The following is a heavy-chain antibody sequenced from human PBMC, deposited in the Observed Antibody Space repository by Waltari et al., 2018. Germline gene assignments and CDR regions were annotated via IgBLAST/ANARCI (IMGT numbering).Heavy chain of an antibody. D-gene: IGHD3-3*01. V-gene: IGHV1-69*02. CDR3: ARAAYDFWSGYYGSFFDY. CDR1: GGTFSSYT. J-gene: IGHJ4*02. CDR2: IIPILGIA. Sequence: QVQLVQSGAEVKKPGSSVKVSCKASGGTFSSYTISWVRQAPGQGLEWMGRIIPILGIANYAQKFQGRVTMTADKSTSTAYMELSSLRSEYTAVYYCARAAYDFWSGYYGSFFDYWGQGTLVTVSS.